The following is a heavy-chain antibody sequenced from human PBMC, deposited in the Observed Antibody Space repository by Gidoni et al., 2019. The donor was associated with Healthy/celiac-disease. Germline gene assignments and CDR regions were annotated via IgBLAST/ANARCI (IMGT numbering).Heavy chain of an antibody. Sequence: QVQLQQWGAGLLKPSETLSLTCAVYGGSFSGSYWSWSRQPPGKGLEWIGEINHSGSTNYTPSLKSRVTISVDTSKNQFSLKLSSVTAADTAVYYCARGSTMVVVVIGAYYFDYWGQGTLVTVSS. CDR3: ARGSTMVVVVIGAYYFDY. J-gene: IGHJ4*02. CDR1: GGSFSGSY. D-gene: IGHD3-22*01. V-gene: IGHV4-34*01. CDR2: INHSGST.